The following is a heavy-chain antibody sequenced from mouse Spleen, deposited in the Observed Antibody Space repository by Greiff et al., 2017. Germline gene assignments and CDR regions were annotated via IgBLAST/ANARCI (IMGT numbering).Heavy chain of an antibody. V-gene: IGHV1-52*01. CDR3: ARPLYGSSSHFDY. CDR2: IDPSDSET. D-gene: IGHD1-1*01. J-gene: IGHJ2*01. Sequence: QVQLKQPGAELVRPGSSVKLSCKASGYTFTSYWMHWVKQRPIQGLEWIGNIDPSDSETHYNQKFKDKATLTVDKSSSTAYMQLSSLTSEDSAVYYCARPLYGSSSHFDYWGQGTTLTVSS. CDR1: GYTFTSYW.